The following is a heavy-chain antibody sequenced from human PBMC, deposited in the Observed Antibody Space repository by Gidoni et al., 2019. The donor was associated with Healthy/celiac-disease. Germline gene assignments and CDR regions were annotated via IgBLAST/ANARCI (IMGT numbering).Heavy chain of an antibody. CDR2: IYYSGST. D-gene: IGHD6-13*01. CDR1: GGSISSSSYY. Sequence: QLQLQESGPGLVKPSETLSLTCPVSGGSISSSSYYWGWIRQPPGKGLEWIGSIYYSGSTYYNPSLKSRVTISVDTSKNQFSLKLSSVTAADTAVYYCARSLTLRFEQQLVTFDYWGQGTLVTVSS. CDR3: ARSLTLRFEQQLVTFDY. V-gene: IGHV4-39*01. J-gene: IGHJ4*02.